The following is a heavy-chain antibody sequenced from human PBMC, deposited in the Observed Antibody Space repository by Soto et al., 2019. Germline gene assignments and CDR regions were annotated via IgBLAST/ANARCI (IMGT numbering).Heavy chain of an antibody. CDR1: GFTFSDYY. D-gene: IGHD6-19*01. Sequence: PGGSLRLSCAASGFTFSDYYMSWIRQAPGKGLEWVSYISSSSSYTNYADSVKGRFTISRDNAKNSLYLQMNSLRAEDTAVYYCARDPAVAGTSWFDPWGQGTLVTVSS. V-gene: IGHV3-11*05. CDR3: ARDPAVAGTSWFDP. J-gene: IGHJ5*02. CDR2: ISSSSSYT.